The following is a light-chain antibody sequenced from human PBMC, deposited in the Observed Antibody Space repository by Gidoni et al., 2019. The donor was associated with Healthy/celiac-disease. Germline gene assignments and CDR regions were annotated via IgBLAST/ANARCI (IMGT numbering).Light chain of an antibody. V-gene: IGLV3-21*02. CDR3: QVWDRSSEHVV. Sequence: SYVLTQPPSVSVAPGQTARITCGGNNIGSKSVHWYQQKPGQAPVLVVYADSDRPSGIPERFSGSNSGNTATLTISRVEAGDEADYYGQVWDRSSEHVVFGGGTKLTVL. J-gene: IGLJ2*01. CDR2: ADS. CDR1: NIGSKS.